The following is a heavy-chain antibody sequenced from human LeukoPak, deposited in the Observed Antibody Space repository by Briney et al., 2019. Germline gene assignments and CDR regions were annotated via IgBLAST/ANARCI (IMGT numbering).Heavy chain of an antibody. D-gene: IGHD3-3*01. J-gene: IGHJ1*01. V-gene: IGHV1-18*04. Sequence: ASVKVSCKASGYSFNNHGIIWVRQAPGQGFEWMGWISGHNSNTNYAQKFRGRAALTIDSSATTAYLELRSLRPDDTAVYYCGRRQIVDFGPDALLGFFDLWGQGTPLSVSS. CDR2: ISGHNSNT. CDR3: GRRQIVDFGPDALLGFFDL. CDR1: GYSFNNHG.